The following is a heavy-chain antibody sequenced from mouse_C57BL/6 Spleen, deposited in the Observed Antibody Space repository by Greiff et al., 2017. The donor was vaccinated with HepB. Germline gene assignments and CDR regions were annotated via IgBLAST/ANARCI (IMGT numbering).Heavy chain of an antibody. Sequence: VESGGGLVKPGGSLKLSCAASGFTFSDYGMHWVRQAPEKGLEWVAYISSGSSTIYYADTVKGRFTISRDNAKNTLFLQMTSLRSEDTAMYYCARRFIYYVNYEGAMDYWGQGTSVTVSS. CDR2: ISSGSSTI. J-gene: IGHJ4*01. D-gene: IGHD2-1*01. V-gene: IGHV5-17*01. CDR3: ARRFIYYVNYEGAMDY. CDR1: GFTFSDYG.